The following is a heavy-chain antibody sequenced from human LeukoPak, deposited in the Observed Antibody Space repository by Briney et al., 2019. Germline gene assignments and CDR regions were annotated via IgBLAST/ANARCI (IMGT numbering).Heavy chain of an antibody. D-gene: IGHD2-2*01. CDR2: TYYKSQWYY. V-gene: IGHV6-1*01. CDR1: GDSVSRNNIA. Sequence: SQTLSLTCAISGDSVSRNNIAWNWIRQSPSRGLEWLGRTYYKSQWYYDYAPSVRSRITTNPDTSQNQFSLQLNSVSPEDTAVYYCARGRDVVVVPAADFDYWDQGILVTVSS. J-gene: IGHJ4*02. CDR3: ARGRDVVVVPAADFDY.